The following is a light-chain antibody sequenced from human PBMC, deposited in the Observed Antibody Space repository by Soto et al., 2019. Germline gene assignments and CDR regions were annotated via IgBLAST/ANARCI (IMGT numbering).Light chain of an antibody. V-gene: IGLV1-51*01. CDR1: SSNIGNNY. J-gene: IGLJ2*01. Sequence: QSVLTQPPSVSAAPGQTVTISCSGSSSNIGNNYVSWYQQLPGTAPKLLIYDNNKRPSGIPDRFSGSKSGTSATLGITGLQTGDEADYYCGTWDSSLSACGVFGGGTQLTVL. CDR2: DNN. CDR3: GTWDSSLSACGV.